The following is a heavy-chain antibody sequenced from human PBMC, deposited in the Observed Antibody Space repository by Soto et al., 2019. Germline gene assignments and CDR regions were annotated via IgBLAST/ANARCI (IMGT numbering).Heavy chain of an antibody. CDR3: VASFDWLFYFGTSRFY. CDR2: ISSTGNSL. V-gene: IGHV3-21*01. CDR1: GFHFNDHI. J-gene: IGHJ4*02. D-gene: IGHD3-9*01. Sequence: PLRLSCAASGFHFNDHIVNWVREARGKAPEWVASISSTGNSLFYADSVTARFTVSRDNARRSLYLQMDSLRAEDTAVYYCVASFDWLFYFGTSRFYWGQGTLVTVSS.